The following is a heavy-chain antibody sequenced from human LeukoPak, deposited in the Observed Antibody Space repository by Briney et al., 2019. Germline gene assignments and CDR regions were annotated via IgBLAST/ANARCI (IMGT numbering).Heavy chain of an antibody. CDR2: ISYDGSNK. D-gene: IGHD3-22*01. J-gene: IGHJ4*02. Sequence: GGSLRLSCAASGFTFSSYAMHWVRQAPGKGLEWVAVISYDGSNKYYADSVKGRFTIPRDNSKNTLFLQMNSLRAEDTAVYYCARAAYDSSGYLTLWGQGTLVTVSS. CDR3: ARAAYDSSGYLTL. V-gene: IGHV3-30-3*01. CDR1: GFTFSSYA.